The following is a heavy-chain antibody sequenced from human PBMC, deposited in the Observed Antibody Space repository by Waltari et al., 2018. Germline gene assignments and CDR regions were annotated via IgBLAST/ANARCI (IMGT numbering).Heavy chain of an antibody. CDR3: ARKDNGWYRKTSFDI. CDR1: GFTFSSYS. D-gene: IGHD6-19*01. J-gene: IGHJ3*02. V-gene: IGHV3-21*01. Sequence: EVQLVESGGGLVKPGGSLRLSCAASGFTFSSYSMNWVRQAPGKGLEWGSSISSSSSYIYYADSVKGRFTISRDNAKNSLYLQMNSLRAEDTAVYYCARKDNGWYRKTSFDIWGQGTMVTVSS. CDR2: ISSSSSYI.